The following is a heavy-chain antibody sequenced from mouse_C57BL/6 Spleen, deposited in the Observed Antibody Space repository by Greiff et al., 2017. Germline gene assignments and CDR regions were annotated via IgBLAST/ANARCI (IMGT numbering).Heavy chain of an antibody. Sequence: QVQLQQSGPELVKPGASVKISCKASGYAFSSSWMNWVKQRPGKGLEWIGRIYPGDGDTNYNGKFKGKATLTADKSSSTAYMQLSSLTSEDSAVYYCGSSVYYGSSFDYWGQGTTLTVSS. D-gene: IGHD1-1*01. CDR2: IYPGDGDT. J-gene: IGHJ2*01. CDR3: GSSVYYGSSFDY. V-gene: IGHV1-82*01. CDR1: GYAFSSSW.